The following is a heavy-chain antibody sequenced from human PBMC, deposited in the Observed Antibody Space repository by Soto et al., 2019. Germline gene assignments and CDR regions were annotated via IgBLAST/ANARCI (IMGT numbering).Heavy chain of an antibody. CDR1: GSSISSYY. D-gene: IGHD2-15*01. CDR3: ARHQGGQRSVGFDP. Sequence: SETLSLTCTVSGSSISSYYWSWIRQPPGKGLEWIGYIYYSGSTNYNPSLKSRVTISVDTSKNQFSLKLSSVTAADTAVYYCARHQGGQRSVGFDPWGQGTLVTVS. J-gene: IGHJ5*02. CDR2: IYYSGST. V-gene: IGHV4-59*08.